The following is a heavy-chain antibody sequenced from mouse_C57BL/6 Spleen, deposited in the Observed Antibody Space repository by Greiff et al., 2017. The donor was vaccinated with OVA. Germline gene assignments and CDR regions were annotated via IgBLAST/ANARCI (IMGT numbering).Heavy chain of an antibody. CDR3: TRAGTLGY. D-gene: IGHD4-1*01. CDR1: GYTFTDYE. J-gene: IGHJ2*01. V-gene: IGHV1-15*01. CDR2: IDPETGGT. Sequence: QVHVKQSGAELVRPGASVTLSCKASGYTFTDYEMHWVKQTPVHGLEWIGAIDPETGGTAYNQKFKGKAILTADKSSSTAYMELRSLTSEDSAVYYCTRAGTLGYWGQGTTLTVSS.